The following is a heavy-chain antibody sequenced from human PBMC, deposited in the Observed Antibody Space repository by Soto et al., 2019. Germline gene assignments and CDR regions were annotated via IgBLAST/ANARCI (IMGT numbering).Heavy chain of an antibody. Sequence: PGGSLRLSCAVSGFTISNYWMHWVRQAPGKGLVWVSRINSDGSSTNYADSVKGRFTISRDNAKNTLYLQMNSLRVEDTAVYYCARVLIAAYYSGSGNFDYWGQGTLVTVSS. D-gene: IGHD3-10*01. CDR3: ARVLIAAYYSGSGNFDY. CDR1: GFTISNYW. V-gene: IGHV3-74*01. CDR2: INSDGSST. J-gene: IGHJ4*02.